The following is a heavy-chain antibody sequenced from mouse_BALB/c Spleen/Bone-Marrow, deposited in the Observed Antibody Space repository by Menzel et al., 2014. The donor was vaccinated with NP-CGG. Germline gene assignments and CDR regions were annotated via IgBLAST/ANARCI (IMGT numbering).Heavy chain of an antibody. J-gene: IGHJ4*01. V-gene: IGHV1S126*01. CDR2: IDPSDSET. CDR3: ARSRLRRTFYAMDY. CDR1: GYPFTSYW. D-gene: IGHD2-4*01. Sequence: QVQLQQSGPQLVRPGASVNISCKASGYPFTSYWMHWVKQRPGQGLEWIGMIDPSDSETRLSQKFKDKATLTVDKSSSTAYMQLSSPTSEDSAVYYCARSRLRRTFYAMDYWGQGTSVTVSS.